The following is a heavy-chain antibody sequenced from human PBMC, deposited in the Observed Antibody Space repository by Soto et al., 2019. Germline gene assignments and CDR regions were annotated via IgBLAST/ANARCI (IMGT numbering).Heavy chain of an antibody. CDR2: LNTYGNT. CDR1: GGSISSYR. CDR3: ARDVIAPPNYLDP. J-gene: IGHJ5*02. Sequence: PSETLSLTCTVSGGSISSYRWSWIRQPAGKGLEWIGRLNTYGNTHYNPSLKSRVTVPVDTSRNQFFLTLRSVTAADSAVYYCARDVIAPPNYLDPWGQGTLVTVSS. D-gene: IGHD4-4*01. V-gene: IGHV4-4*07.